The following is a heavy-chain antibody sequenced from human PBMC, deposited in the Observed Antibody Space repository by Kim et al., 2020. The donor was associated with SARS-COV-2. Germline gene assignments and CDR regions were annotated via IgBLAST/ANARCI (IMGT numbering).Heavy chain of an antibody. CDR1: GFTFSDFG. V-gene: IGHV3-23*01. D-gene: IGHD5-18*01. CDR3: AKDLPRDTVMASFDY. CDR2: ISGSGGNT. J-gene: IGHJ4*02. Sequence: GGSLRLSCAASGFTFSDFGMNWVRQAPGKGLEWVSVISGSGGNTYYTESVKGRFTISRDNSKNTLYLHMDFLRAEDTAVYYCAKDLPRDTVMASFDYWGQGTLVTVSS.